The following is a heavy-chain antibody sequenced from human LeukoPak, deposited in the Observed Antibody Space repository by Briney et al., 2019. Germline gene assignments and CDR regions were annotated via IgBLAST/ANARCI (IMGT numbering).Heavy chain of an antibody. CDR2: IKQDGSEK. D-gene: IGHD3-10*02. Sequence: GGSLRLSCAASEFTFFTYWMSWVRQAPGKGLEWVANIKQDGSEKYYVDSVKGRFTISRDNAKNSLYLQMNSLRAEDTAVYYCAELGITMIGGVWGKGTTVTISS. CDR1: EFTFFTYW. J-gene: IGHJ6*04. CDR3: AELGITMIGGV. V-gene: IGHV3-7*01.